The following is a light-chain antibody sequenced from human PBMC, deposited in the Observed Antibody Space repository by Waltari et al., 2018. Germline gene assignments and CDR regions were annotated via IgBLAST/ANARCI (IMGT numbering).Light chain of an antibody. Sequence: SYVLTQPPSVSVAPGKTARITCGGNNIGSKRVHWYQQKPGQAPVLAIYYDSDRPSGIPERFSGSNSGNTATLTISRVEAGDEADYYCQVWDNSDDHRAIFGGGTKLTVL. CDR3: QVWDNSDDHRAI. CDR2: YDS. J-gene: IGLJ2*01. V-gene: IGLV3-21*04. CDR1: NIGSKR.